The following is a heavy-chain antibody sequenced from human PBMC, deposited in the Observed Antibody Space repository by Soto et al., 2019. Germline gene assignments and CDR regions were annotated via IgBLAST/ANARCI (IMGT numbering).Heavy chain of an antibody. CDR2: IIPILGIA. Sequence: SVKVSCKASGGTFSSYTISWVRQAPGQGLEWMGRIIPILGIANYAQKFQGRVTITADKSTSTAYMELSSLRSEDTAVYYCARGGGSWYRWFDPWGQGTLVTVSS. CDR1: GGTFSSYT. V-gene: IGHV1-69*02. D-gene: IGHD6-13*01. CDR3: ARGGGSWYRWFDP. J-gene: IGHJ5*02.